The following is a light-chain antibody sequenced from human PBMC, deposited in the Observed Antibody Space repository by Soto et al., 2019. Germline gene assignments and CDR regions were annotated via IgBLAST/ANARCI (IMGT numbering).Light chain of an antibody. Sequence: EIVLTQSPGTLSLSPGERATLSCRASQSVTSNYLAWYQHKLGQAPRLLIYDASSRATGIPDRFSGIGSVTDFTLTISSLEPEDFAFYYCQQFGTSPGTFGPGTKVDIK. CDR1: QSVTSNY. V-gene: IGKV3-20*01. J-gene: IGKJ3*01. CDR3: QQFGTSPGT. CDR2: DAS.